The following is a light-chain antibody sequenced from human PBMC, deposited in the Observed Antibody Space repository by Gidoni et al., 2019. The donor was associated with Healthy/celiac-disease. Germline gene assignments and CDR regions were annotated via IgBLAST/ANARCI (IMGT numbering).Light chain of an antibody. CDR2: AAS. Sequence: DIQMTQSPSSLSASVGDRVTITCRASQSISSYLNWYQQKPGKAPKLLIYAASSLQSGVPSRFSGSGSGTDVTLTISSLQPEEFATYYCQQRYSTLLTFGGGTKVEIK. J-gene: IGKJ4*01. CDR1: QSISSY. V-gene: IGKV1-39*01. CDR3: QQRYSTLLT.